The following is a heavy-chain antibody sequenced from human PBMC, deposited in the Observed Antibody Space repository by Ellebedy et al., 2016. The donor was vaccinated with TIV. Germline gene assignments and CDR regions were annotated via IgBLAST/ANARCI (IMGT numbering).Heavy chain of an antibody. CDR2: IYTSGST. D-gene: IGHD6-19*01. CDR3: AGGYSSGWTDY. V-gene: IGHV4-4*07. Sequence: MPSETLSLTCTVSGGSISSYYWSWIRQPAGKGLEWIGRIYTSGSTNYNPSLQSRVTMSVHTSKNQFSLKLSSVTAADTAVYYCAGGYSSGWTDYWGQGTLVTVSS. CDR1: GGSISSYY. J-gene: IGHJ4*02.